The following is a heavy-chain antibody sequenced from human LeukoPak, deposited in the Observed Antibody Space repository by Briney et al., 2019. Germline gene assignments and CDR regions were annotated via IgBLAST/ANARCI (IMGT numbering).Heavy chain of an antibody. CDR3: AREGKHITYDSSGPSFDI. Sequence: SETLSLTCAVYGGSFSGYYWSWIRQPPGKGLEWIGEINHSGSTNYNPSLKSRVTISVDTSKNQFSLKLSSVTAADTAVYYCAREGKHITYDSSGPSFDIWGQGTMVTVSS. V-gene: IGHV4-34*01. D-gene: IGHD3-22*01. CDR2: INHSGST. CDR1: GGSFSGYY. J-gene: IGHJ3*02.